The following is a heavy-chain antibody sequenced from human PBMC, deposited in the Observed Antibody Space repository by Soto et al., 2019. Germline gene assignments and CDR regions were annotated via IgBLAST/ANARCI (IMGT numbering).Heavy chain of an antibody. D-gene: IGHD2-2*01. V-gene: IGHV1-69*02. J-gene: IGHJ6*02. CDR3: ARGSGGYXXSTSCYEGXYYYYGMDV. CDR2: IIPILGIA. Sequence: SVKVSCKASGGTFSSYTISWVRQAPGQGLEWMGRIIPILGIANYAQKFQGRVTITADKSTSTAYMELSSLRSEDTAVYYCARGSGGYXXSTSCYEGXYYYYGMDVWGQGTXVTXSS. CDR1: GGTFSSYT.